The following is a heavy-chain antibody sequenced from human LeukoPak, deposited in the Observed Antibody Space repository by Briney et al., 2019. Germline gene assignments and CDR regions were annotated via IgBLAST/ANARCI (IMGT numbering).Heavy chain of an antibody. D-gene: IGHD2-2*01. CDR1: GFTFSSYA. V-gene: IGHV3-23*01. CDR3: ARGVVPAAMRYWYFDL. J-gene: IGHJ2*01. CDR2: ISGSGGST. Sequence: GGSLRLSCAASGFTFSSYAMNWVRQAPGKGLEWVSAISGSGGSTYYADSVKGRFTISRGNSKNTLYLQMNSLRAEDTAVYYCARGVVPAAMRYWYFDLWGRGTLVTVSS.